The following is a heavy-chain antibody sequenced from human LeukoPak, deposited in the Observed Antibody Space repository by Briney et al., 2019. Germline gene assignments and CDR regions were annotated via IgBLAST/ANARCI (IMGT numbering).Heavy chain of an antibody. CDR1: GYTFTSYY. D-gene: IGHD3-22*01. V-gene: IGHV1-46*01. J-gene: IGHJ3*02. Sequence: ASVKVSCKASGYTFTSYYMHWVRQAPGQGLEWMGIINPSGGSTSYAQKFQGRVTMTRDMSTSTVYMELSSLRSEDTAVYYCASRYYDSSGYSPDAFDIWGQGTMVTVSS. CDR2: INPSGGST. CDR3: ASRYYDSSGYSPDAFDI.